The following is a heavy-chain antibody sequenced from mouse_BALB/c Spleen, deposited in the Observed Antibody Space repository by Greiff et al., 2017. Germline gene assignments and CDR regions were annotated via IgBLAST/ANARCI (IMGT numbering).Heavy chain of an antibody. Sequence: EVQLQQSGPELVKPGASVKISCKASGYSFTGYYMHWVKQSHVKSLEWIGRINPYNGATSYNQNFKDKASLTVDKSSSTAYMELHSLTSEDSAVYYCAREVGYYGSSDYAMDYWGQGTSVTVST. D-gene: IGHD1-1*01. V-gene: IGHV1-31*01. CDR2: INPYNGAT. J-gene: IGHJ4*01. CDR3: AREVGYYGSSDYAMDY. CDR1: GYSFTGYY.